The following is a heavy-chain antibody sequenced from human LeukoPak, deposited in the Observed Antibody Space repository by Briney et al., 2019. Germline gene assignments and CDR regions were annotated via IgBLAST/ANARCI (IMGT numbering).Heavy chain of an antibody. D-gene: IGHD1/OR15-1a*01. J-gene: IGHJ4*02. V-gene: IGHV4-59*12. CDR3: PRYQTGTMFAV. CDR2: IYCSGST. CDR1: GGSISSYY. Sequence: PSETLSLTCTVSGGSISSYYWSWIRQPPGKGLEWIGYIYCSGSTNYNPSLKSRVTMSLDTSENQLSLKLYSVTAADTAIYYCPRYQTGTMFAVWGQGTLVTVSS.